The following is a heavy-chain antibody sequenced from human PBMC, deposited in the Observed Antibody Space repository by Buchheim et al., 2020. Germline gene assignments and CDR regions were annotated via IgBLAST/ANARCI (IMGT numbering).Heavy chain of an antibody. CDR2: ISYDGSNK. CDR3: AKDRVVSFTYYYGMDV. V-gene: IGHV3-30*18. CDR1: GFTFSSYG. D-gene: IGHD3-3*01. Sequence: QVQLVESGGGVVQPGRSLRLSCAASGFTFSSYGMHWVRQAPGKGLEWVAVISYDGSNKYYADSVKGRFTISRDNSKNTLYLQMNSLRAEDTAVYYCAKDRVVSFTYYYGMDVWGQGTT. J-gene: IGHJ6*02.